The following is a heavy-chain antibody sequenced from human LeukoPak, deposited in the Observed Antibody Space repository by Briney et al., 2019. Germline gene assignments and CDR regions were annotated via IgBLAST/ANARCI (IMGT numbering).Heavy chain of an antibody. CDR1: GFAFSSHA. CDR2: VSGSGSNT. D-gene: IGHD3-22*01. J-gene: IGHJ4*02. V-gene: IGHV3-23*01. CDR3: AKDRHGYYQPVDY. Sequence: GGSLRLSCAASGFAFSSHAMNWVRQAPGKGLEWVSSVSGSGSNTYYTDSVKGRFTISRDNSKNTLYLQMNSLTAEDTALYYCAKDRHGYYQPVDYWGQGTLVTISS.